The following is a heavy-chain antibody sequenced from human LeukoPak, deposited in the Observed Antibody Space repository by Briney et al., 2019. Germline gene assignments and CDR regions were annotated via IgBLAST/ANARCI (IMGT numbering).Heavy chain of an antibody. J-gene: IGHJ6*03. V-gene: IGHV3-21*06. CDR1: GFIFSNYG. Sequence: PGGSLRLSCAASGFIFSNYGMSWVRQAPGKGLEWFSSISFSSTNIYSADSIKRRFTTSRDTAENSMYLQMNTLRAEDTAVYYSATGHNSSSSGFYYYYMDIWGSGTPVTVSS. CDR2: ISFSSTNI. CDR3: ATGHNSSSSGFYYYYMDI. D-gene: IGHD6-6*01.